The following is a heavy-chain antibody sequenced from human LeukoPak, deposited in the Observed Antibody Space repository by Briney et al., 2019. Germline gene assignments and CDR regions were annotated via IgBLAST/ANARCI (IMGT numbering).Heavy chain of an antibody. CDR3: AVGYSSSWYSKHVDY. D-gene: IGHD6-13*01. V-gene: IGHV3-23*01. Sequence: GGSLRLSCAASGFTFNTYTMNWVRQAPGKGLEWVSAISGSGGSTYYADSVKGRFTISRDNSKNTLYLQMNSLRAEDTAVYYCAVGYSSSWYSKHVDYWGQGTLVTVSS. CDR1: GFTFNTYT. J-gene: IGHJ4*02. CDR2: ISGSGGST.